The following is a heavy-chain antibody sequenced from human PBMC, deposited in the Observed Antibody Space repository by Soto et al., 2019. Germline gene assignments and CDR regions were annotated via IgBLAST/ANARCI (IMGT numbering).Heavy chain of an antibody. D-gene: IGHD6-13*01. CDR3: ANSWHSKQLVHVGYGMDV. CDR2: ISGSGGST. J-gene: IGHJ6*02. Sequence: GGSLRLSCAASGFTFSSYAMSWVRQAPGKGLEWVSAISGSGGSTYYADSVKGRFTISRDNSKNTLYLQMNSLRAEDTAVYYCANSWHSKQLVHVGYGMDVWGQGTTVTVSS. CDR1: GFTFSSYA. V-gene: IGHV3-23*01.